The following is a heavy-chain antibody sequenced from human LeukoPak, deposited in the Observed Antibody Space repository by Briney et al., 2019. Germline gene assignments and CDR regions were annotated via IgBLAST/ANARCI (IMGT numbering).Heavy chain of an antibody. CDR2: INPNSGGT. CDR3: ARGGFRWELGSREHYYGMDV. D-gene: IGHD1-26*01. CDR1: GYTFTGYY. J-gene: IGHJ6*02. V-gene: IGHV1-2*02. Sequence: GASVKVSCKASGYTFTGYYMHWVRQAPGQGLEWMGWINPNSGGTNYAQKFQGRVTMTRDTSISTAYMELSRLRSDDTAVYYCARGGFRWELGSREHYYGMDVWGQGTTVTVSS.